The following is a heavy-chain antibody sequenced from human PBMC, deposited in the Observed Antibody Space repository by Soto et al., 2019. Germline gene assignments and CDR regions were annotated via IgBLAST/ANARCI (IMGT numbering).Heavy chain of an antibody. V-gene: IGHV1-18*01. CDR3: ARAGAARPGYYYYYYGMDV. CDR2: ISAYNGNT. J-gene: IGHJ6*02. CDR1: GYTFTSCG. D-gene: IGHD6-6*01. Sequence: ASVKVSCKASGYTFTSCGISWVRQAPGQGLEWMGWISAYNGNTNYAQKLQGRVTMTTDTSTSTAYMELRSLRSDDTAVYYCARAGAARPGYYYYYYGMDVWGQGTTVTVSS.